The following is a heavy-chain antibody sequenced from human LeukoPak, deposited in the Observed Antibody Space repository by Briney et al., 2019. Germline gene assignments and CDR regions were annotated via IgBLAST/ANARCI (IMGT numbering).Heavy chain of an antibody. D-gene: IGHD5-18*01. Sequence: ASVKVSCKASGYTFTNYGISWVRQAPGQGLEWMGWISAYNGFTIYAQNLQGRVTMTTDTSTSTAYMELRSLRSDDTAVYYCARDEQRYSYGYGYWGQGTLVTVSS. CDR1: GYTFTNYG. CDR2: ISAYNGFT. J-gene: IGHJ4*02. V-gene: IGHV1-18*01. CDR3: ARDEQRYSYGYGY.